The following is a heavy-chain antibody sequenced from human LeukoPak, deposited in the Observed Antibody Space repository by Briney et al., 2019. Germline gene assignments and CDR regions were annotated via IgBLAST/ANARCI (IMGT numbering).Heavy chain of an antibody. D-gene: IGHD1-26*01. CDR3: AKEGGSYHFDY. Sequence: GGSLRLSGAASGFTFSTSAMNWVRQAPGKGLEWVSAISGDGTNAYYPDSVKGRFTISRDNSKNTVFLQMNSLRAEDTAIYYCAKEGGSYHFDYWGQGTLVTVSS. CDR1: GFTFSTSA. V-gene: IGHV3-23*01. J-gene: IGHJ4*02. CDR2: ISGDGTNA.